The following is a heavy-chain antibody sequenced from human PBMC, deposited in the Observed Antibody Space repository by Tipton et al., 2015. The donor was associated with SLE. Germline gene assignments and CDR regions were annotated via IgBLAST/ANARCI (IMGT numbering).Heavy chain of an antibody. CDR3: ARGSGWYAGSAFDI. CDR2: INHSGGT. Sequence: LRLSCAVSGYSISSGYYWGWIRQPPGKGLEWIGEINHSGGTNYNPSLKSRVTISVDTSKNQFSLKLSSVTAADTAVYYCARGSGWYAGSAFDIWGQGTMVTVSS. CDR1: GYSISSGYY. J-gene: IGHJ3*02. D-gene: IGHD6-19*01. V-gene: IGHV4-38-2*01.